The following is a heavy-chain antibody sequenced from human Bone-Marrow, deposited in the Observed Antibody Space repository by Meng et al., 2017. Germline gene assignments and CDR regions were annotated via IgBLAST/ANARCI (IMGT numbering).Heavy chain of an antibody. J-gene: IGHJ6*02. CDR3: AKAPICGGDCLSSGMDV. D-gene: IGHD2-21*02. CDR1: GFTFSTYR. V-gene: IGHV3-21*04. Sequence: GESLKISCAAAGFTFSTYRLHWVRQAPGKGLEWVSSISSRSGYIEYADSVKGRFTISRDNSKNSLYLQMNSLRAEDTALYYCAKAPICGGDCLSSGMDVWGQGTTVTVSS. CDR2: ISSRSGYI.